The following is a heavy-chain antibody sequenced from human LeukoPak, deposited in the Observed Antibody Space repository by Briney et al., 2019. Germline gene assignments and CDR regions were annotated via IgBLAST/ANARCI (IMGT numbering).Heavy chain of an antibody. Sequence: GGSLRLSWAASGFTFSSYGMHWVRQAPGKGLEWVAVISYDGSNKYYADSVKGRFTISRDNSKNTLYLQMNSLRAEDTAVYYCAKDLYYYGSGSYYNPRGGGMDVWGKGTTVTVSS. J-gene: IGHJ6*04. D-gene: IGHD3-10*01. CDR2: ISYDGSNK. CDR3: AKDLYYYGSGSYYNPRGGGMDV. V-gene: IGHV3-30*18. CDR1: GFTFSSYG.